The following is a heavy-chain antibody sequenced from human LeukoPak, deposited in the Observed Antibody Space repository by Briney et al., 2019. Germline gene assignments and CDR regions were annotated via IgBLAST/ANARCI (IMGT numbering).Heavy chain of an antibody. CDR3: ARAEITIFGVVYEFDY. D-gene: IGHD3-3*01. CDR2: INPNSGGT. J-gene: IGHJ4*02. CDR1: GYTFTGYY. Sequence: ASVKVSCKASGYTFTGYYMHWVRQAPGQGLEWMGWINPNSGGTNYAQKFQGRVTMTSDTSISTAYMELSRLRSDDTAVYYCARAEITIFGVVYEFDYWGQGTLVTVSS. V-gene: IGHV1-2*02.